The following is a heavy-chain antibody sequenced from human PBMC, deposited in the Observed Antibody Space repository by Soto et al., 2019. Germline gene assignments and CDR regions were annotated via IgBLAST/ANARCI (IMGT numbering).Heavy chain of an antibody. CDR2: IWYDGSDK. CDR1: GFIFSSYG. CDR3: AGDWGGPTRTNNGAPEF. V-gene: IGHV3-33*01. D-gene: IGHD2-21*01. Sequence: QVQLVESGGGVVQPGRSLRLSCAASGFIFSSYGMHWVRQAPGKGLEWVAVIWYDGSDKYYADSVKGRFTISRDNSKNTLYLQMNSLRAEDTAVYYCAGDWGGPTRTNNGAPEFWGQGTLVTVSS. J-gene: IGHJ4*02.